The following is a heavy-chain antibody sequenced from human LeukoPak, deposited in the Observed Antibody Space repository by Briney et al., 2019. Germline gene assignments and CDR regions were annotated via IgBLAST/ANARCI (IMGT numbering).Heavy chain of an antibody. Sequence: KPGGSLRLSCSASGLTFSNYSMNWVGQAPGKGLEWIAGVRRKSAVEAADFAARVKGRVTISRDDSKHTLYLKMHSMKPEDTAVYYCTLIQGWGSGSYYRDFWGQGTLVTVSS. CDR2: VRRKSAVEAA. CDR3: TLIQGWGSGSYYRDF. CDR1: GLTFSNYS. J-gene: IGHJ4*02. D-gene: IGHD3-10*01. V-gene: IGHV3-15*01.